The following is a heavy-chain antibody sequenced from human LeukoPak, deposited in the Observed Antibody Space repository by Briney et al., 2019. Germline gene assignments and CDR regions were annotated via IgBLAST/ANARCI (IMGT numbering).Heavy chain of an antibody. D-gene: IGHD5-24*01. CDR2: IKEDGSAQ. CDR3: ARTEIGYYYCMDV. CDR1: GFTFNSYW. J-gene: IGHJ6*03. Sequence: GGSLRLSCAASGFTFNSYWMSWVRQAPGKGLEWVANIKEDGSAQYYVDSVKGRFTISRDNAQNSLNLQMNSLRAEDTAVYYCARTEIGYYYCMDVWGKGTTVTVSS. V-gene: IGHV3-7*01.